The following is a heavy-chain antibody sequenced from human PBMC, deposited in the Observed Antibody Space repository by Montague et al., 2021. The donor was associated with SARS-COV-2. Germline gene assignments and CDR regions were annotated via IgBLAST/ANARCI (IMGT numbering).Heavy chain of an antibody. D-gene: IGHD1-26*01. CDR2: SHSSGNT. CDR3: ARPSGTVAATGVVLSAPDGNFNL. CDR1: SGSISSEDYY. J-gene: IGHJ2*01. V-gene: IGHV4-39*02. Sequence: SETLSLTCTVSSGSISSEDYYWGWIRQAPGKGLEWIGISHSSGNTYYNPSLKSRVTLSVDTSKNHFSLEVTSVTAADTATYYCARPSGTVAATGVVLSAPDGNFNLGGRGT.